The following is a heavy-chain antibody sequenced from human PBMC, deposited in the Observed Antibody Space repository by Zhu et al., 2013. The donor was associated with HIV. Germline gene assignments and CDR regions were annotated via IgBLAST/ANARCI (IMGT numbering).Heavy chain of an antibody. CDR1: GGSVSSGSYY. CDR2: IYYSGST. CDR3: ARGGATVVTRWFDP. Sequence: QVQLQESGPGLVKSSETLSLTCIVSGGSVSSGSYYWNWIRQPPGKGLEWIGCIYYSGSTNYNPSFKSRVILSVDTSKNQFSLKLRSVTAADTAVYCCARGGATVVTRWFDPWGQGTLVTVSS. J-gene: IGHJ5*02. D-gene: IGHD4-17*01. V-gene: IGHV4-61*01.